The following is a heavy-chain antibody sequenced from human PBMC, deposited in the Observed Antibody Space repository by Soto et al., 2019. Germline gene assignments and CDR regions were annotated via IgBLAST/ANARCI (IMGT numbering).Heavy chain of an antibody. J-gene: IGHJ4*02. D-gene: IGHD3-10*01. CDR3: ARHQDSYYKDHFDY. CDR2: VYYSGIT. V-gene: IGHV4-39*01. CDR1: GGSVSSSDYY. Sequence: SETLSLTCTVSGGSVSSSDYYWGWIRQPPGKGLEWIGSVYYSGITYHNPSLKSRATISVDTPKNQFSLRLRSVTAAETAVYYCARHQDSYYKDHFDYWGQGALVTVSS.